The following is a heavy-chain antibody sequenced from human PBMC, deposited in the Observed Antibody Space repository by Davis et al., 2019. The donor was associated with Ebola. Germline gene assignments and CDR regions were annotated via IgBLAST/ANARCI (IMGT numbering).Heavy chain of an antibody. CDR3: ARDSSSYGMDV. J-gene: IGHJ6*02. CDR2: INNSGST. V-gene: IGHV4-34*01. CDR1: GGSFSGYY. Sequence: PSETLSLTCAVYGGSFSGYYWSWIRQLPGKGLEWIGEINNSGSTNYNPSLKSRVTISVDTSKNQFSLKLSSVTATDTAVYYCARDSSSYGMDVWGQQTTVTVSS. D-gene: IGHD6-13*01.